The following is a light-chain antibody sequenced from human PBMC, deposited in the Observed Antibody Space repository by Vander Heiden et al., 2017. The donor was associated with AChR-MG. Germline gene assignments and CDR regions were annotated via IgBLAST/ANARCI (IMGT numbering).Light chain of an antibody. CDR3: QQYTDWPYT. CDR2: GVS. V-gene: IGKV3-15*01. J-gene: IGKJ2*01. Sequence: EIGMTQFPATLSVSPGDGATLSCRASQSVGSQLLWYQQKPGQAPRLVIYGVSTRATGIPARFSGSGSGTEFTLTISSLQSEDFAVYYCQQYTDWPYTFGQGTKLEVK. CDR1: QSVGSQ.